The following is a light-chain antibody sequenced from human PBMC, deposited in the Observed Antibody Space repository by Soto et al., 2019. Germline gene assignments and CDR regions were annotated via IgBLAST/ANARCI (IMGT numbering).Light chain of an antibody. V-gene: IGLV2-14*01. CDR2: EVS. J-gene: IGLJ2*01. Sequence: QSVLTQPASVSGSPGQSITISCTGTSSDIGHYNYVSWYQQHPGKAPKLMIYEVSNRPSGVSNRFSGSKSGNTASLTISGLHAEDDADYYCSSYTTSSTLEIGGGTKLTVL. CDR3: SSYTTSSTLE. CDR1: SSDIGHYNY.